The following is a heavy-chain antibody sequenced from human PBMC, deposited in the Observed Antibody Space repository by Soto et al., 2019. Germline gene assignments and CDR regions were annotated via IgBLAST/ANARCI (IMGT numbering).Heavy chain of an antibody. J-gene: IGHJ6*02. Sequence: SGGSLRLSCAASGFTFSSYGMHWVRQAPGKGLEWVAVISYDGSNKYYADSVKGRFTISRDNSKNTLYLQMNSLRAEDTAVYYCAKDFPGYYYYYGMDVWGQGTTVTVSS. CDR1: GFTFSSYG. CDR2: ISYDGSNK. V-gene: IGHV3-30*18. CDR3: AKDFPGYYYYYGMDV.